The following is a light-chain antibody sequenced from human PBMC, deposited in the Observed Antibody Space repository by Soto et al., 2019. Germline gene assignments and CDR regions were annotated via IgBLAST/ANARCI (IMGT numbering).Light chain of an antibody. CDR1: SSSVGTRYD. Sequence: QSALTQPPSVSGAPGQRVTISCTGNSSSVGTRYDIHWYQQIAGRAPKLLIYGDTNRPSGVSDRFSGSRSGTSASLAITGLQAEDEADYFCQSYGSSLTSYVFGTGTKVTVL. CDR3: QSYGSSLTSYV. J-gene: IGLJ1*01. CDR2: GDT. V-gene: IGLV1-40*01.